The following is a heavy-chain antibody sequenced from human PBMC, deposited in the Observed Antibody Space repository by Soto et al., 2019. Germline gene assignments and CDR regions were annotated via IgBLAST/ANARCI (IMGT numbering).Heavy chain of an antibody. CDR3: ARRRYYYSSILGP. J-gene: IGHJ5*02. CDR1: GYTFTSYD. D-gene: IGHD3-22*01. CDR2: MNPNSGNT. Sequence: VASVXVSCKDSGYTFTSYDINWVRQDTGQGLEWMGWMNPNSGNTGYAQKFQGRVTMTRNTSISTAYMELSSLRSEDTAVYYCARRRYYYSSILGPWGQGTLGTVSS. V-gene: IGHV1-8*01.